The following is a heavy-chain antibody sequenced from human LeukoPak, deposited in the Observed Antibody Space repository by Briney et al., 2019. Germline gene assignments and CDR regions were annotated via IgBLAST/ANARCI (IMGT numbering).Heavy chain of an antibody. CDR2: INPSGGST. V-gene: IGHV1-46*01. D-gene: IGHD5-18*01. Sequence: GASVKVSCKASGYTFTSYYMHWVRQAPGQGLEWMGIINPSGGSTSYAQKFQGRVTMTRDTSTSTVYMELSSLRSEDTAVYYCARDIGGGGYSYGYSVDYWGQGTLSPSPQ. CDR3: ARDIGGGGYSYGYSVDY. J-gene: IGHJ4*02. CDR1: GYTFTSYY.